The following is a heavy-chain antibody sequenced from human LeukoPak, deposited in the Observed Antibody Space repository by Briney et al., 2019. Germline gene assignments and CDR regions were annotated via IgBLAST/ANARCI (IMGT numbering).Heavy chain of an antibody. D-gene: IGHD3-3*01. Sequence: SVEVSCKASGYTFTGYYMHWVRQAPGQGLEWMGRIIPILGIANYAQKFQGRVTITADKSTSTAYMELSSLRSEDTAVYYCARDTTYYDFWSGYRRDNWFDPWGQGTLVTVSS. V-gene: IGHV1-69*04. J-gene: IGHJ5*02. CDR2: IIPILGIA. CDR3: ARDTTYYDFWSGYRRDNWFDP. CDR1: GYTFTGYY.